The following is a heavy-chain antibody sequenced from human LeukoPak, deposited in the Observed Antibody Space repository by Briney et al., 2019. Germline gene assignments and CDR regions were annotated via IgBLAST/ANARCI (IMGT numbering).Heavy chain of an antibody. CDR2: IYYSGST. Sequence: SETLSLTCTVSGGSISSYYWSWIRQPPGKGLEWIGYIYYSGSTNYNPSLKSRVTISVDTYKNQFSLKLSSVPAADTAVYYCARTSYSSSWHYYGMDVWGQGTTVTVSS. D-gene: IGHD6-13*01. CDR1: GGSISSYY. J-gene: IGHJ6*02. V-gene: IGHV4-59*01. CDR3: ARTSYSSSWHYYGMDV.